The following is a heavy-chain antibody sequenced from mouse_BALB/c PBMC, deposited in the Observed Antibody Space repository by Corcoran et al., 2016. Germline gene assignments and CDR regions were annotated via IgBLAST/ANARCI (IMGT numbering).Heavy chain of an antibody. CDR3: ATRGDSSGYTYAMDY. D-gene: IGHD3-2*01. J-gene: IGHJ4*01. CDR1: GYTFTSYV. CDR2: INPYNDGT. V-gene: IGHV1S136*01. Sequence: EVQLQQSGPELVKPGASVKMSCKASGYTFTSYVMHWVKQKPGQGLEWIGYINPYNDGTKYNEKFKGKATLTSDKSSSTAYMELSSLTSEDSAVYYRATRGDSSGYTYAMDYWGQEPQSPSPQ.